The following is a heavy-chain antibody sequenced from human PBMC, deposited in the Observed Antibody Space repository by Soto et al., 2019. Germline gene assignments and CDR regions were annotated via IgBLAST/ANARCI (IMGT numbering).Heavy chain of an antibody. CDR2: FDPEDGET. CDR3: ATSPELPLGVDV. D-gene: IGHD1-7*01. J-gene: IGHJ6*02. Sequence: QVQLVQFGAEVRKPGASVKVSCKVSGYTLTELSIHWVRQAPGKGLEWMGSFDPEDGETIYTQKFQGRVTMTEDTSTDTAFLELSSLRSEDPAIYYCATSPELPLGVDVWGQGTTVTVSS. V-gene: IGHV1-24*01. CDR1: GYTLTELS.